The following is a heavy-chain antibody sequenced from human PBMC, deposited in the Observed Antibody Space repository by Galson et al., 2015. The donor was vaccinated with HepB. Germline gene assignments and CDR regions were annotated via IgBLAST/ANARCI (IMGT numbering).Heavy chain of an antibody. V-gene: IGHV5-51*01. CDR1: GYNFPTSW. J-gene: IGHJ4*02. CDR2: IYPDDSDT. D-gene: IGHD2-2*01. Sequence: QSGAEVKKPGESLKISCKASGYNFPTSWIAWVRQMPGKGLEWMGIIYPDDSDTRYSPSFQGQVAISADKSISTAYLQWGSLQASDTAMYYCARPSGQYCSRTSCYWDSWGQGTLVTVSS. CDR3: ARPSGQYCSRTSCYWDS.